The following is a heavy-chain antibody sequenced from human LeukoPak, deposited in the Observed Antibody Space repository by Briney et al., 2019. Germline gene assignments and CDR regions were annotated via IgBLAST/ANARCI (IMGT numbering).Heavy chain of an antibody. Sequence: ASVKVSCKASGYTFIGYYMHWVRQAPGQGLERMGWINPNSGGTNYAQKFQGWVTMTRDTSISTAYMELSSLRSEDTAVYYCARGPRIVLMVYATPFDYWGQGTLVTVSS. CDR2: INPNSGGT. V-gene: IGHV1-2*04. CDR3: ARGPRIVLMVYATPFDY. D-gene: IGHD2-8*01. J-gene: IGHJ4*02. CDR1: GYTFIGYY.